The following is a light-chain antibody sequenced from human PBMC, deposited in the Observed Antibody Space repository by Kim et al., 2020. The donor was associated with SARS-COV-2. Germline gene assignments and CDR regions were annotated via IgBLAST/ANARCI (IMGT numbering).Light chain of an antibody. CDR2: DNN. CDR1: RTNVGDNY. V-gene: IGLV1-51*01. CDR3: KTWDTSLSVGV. Sequence: GQKVTISCSGSRTNVGDNYVFWYQHLPGTAPKLLIYDNNKRPSGIPDRFSGSKSGTSATLCITGLQTGDEADYYCKTWDTSLSVGVFGGGTQLTVL. J-gene: IGLJ3*02.